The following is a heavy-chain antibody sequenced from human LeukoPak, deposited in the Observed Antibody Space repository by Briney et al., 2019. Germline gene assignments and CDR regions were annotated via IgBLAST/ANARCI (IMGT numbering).Heavy chain of an antibody. J-gene: IGHJ2*01. V-gene: IGHV3-66*01. Sequence: GGSLRLSCAASGFTVSSNYMSWVRQAPGKGLEWVSVIYSGGSTYYADSVKGRFTISRDNSKNTLYLQMNSLRAEDTAVYYCARGQILTGYFLWYFDLWGRGTLVTVSS. CDR2: IYSGGST. CDR3: ARGQILTGYFLWYFDL. CDR1: GFTVSSNY. D-gene: IGHD3-9*01.